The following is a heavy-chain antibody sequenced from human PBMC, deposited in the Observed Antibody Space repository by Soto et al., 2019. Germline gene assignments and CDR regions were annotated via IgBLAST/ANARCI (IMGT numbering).Heavy chain of an antibody. CDR1: GYTFTSYA. Sequence: GASVKVSCKASGYTFTSYAMHWVRQAPGQGLEWMGWINSDSGGTNYAQRFQGRVTMTRDTSITTAYMELRWLRSDDTAVYYCARLGTTVTTSDYWGQGTLVTVSS. CDR3: ARLGTTVTTSDY. J-gene: IGHJ4*02. D-gene: IGHD4-4*01. V-gene: IGHV1-2*02. CDR2: INSDSGGT.